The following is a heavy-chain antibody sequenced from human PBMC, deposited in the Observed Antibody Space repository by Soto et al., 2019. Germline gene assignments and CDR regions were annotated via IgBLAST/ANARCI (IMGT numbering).Heavy chain of an antibody. CDR1: GDSVSSNSAA. V-gene: IGHV6-1*01. Sequence: SQTLSRTCAICGDSVSSNSAAWDWIRPSPSRGLEWLGRTYYRSKWYNDYAVSVKSRITINPDTSKNQFSLQLNSVTPEDTAVYYCARARLYAGDDIWGQGTMVTVSS. D-gene: IGHD7-27*01. J-gene: IGHJ3*02. CDR3: ARARLYAGDDI. CDR2: TYYRSKWYN.